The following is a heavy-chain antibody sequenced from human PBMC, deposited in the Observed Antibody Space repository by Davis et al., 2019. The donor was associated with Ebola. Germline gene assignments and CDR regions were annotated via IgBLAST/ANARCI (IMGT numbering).Heavy chain of an antibody. CDR2: IKQDGSEK. J-gene: IGHJ4*02. Sequence: PGGSLRLSCAASGFTFSDNYMSWIRQAPGKGLEWVANIKQDGSEKYYVDSVKGRFTISRDNAKNSLYMQMNSLRAEDTAVYYCARGLGDGYGLDYWGQGTLVTVSS. CDR3: ARGLGDGYGLDY. V-gene: IGHV3-7*03. CDR1: GFTFSDNY. D-gene: IGHD5-24*01.